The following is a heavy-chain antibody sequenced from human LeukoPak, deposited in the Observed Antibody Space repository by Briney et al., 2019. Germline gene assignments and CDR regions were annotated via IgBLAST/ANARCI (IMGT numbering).Heavy chain of an antibody. CDR2: IWYDGSNK. D-gene: IGHD6-19*01. CDR1: GFTFSSYG. J-gene: IGHJ6*02. Sequence: QPGRSLRLSCAASGFTFSSYGMHWVRQAPGKGLEWVAVIWYDGSNKYYADSVKGRFTISRDNSKNTLYLQMNSLRAEDTAVYYCARGESGWYYYYYGMDVWGQGTTVTVSS. CDR3: ARGESGWYYYYYGMDV. V-gene: IGHV3-33*01.